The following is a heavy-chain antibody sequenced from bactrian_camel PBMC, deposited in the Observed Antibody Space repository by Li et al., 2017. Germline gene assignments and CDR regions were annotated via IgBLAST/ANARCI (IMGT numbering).Heavy chain of an antibody. CDR3: SVATTSGTFNY. CDR2: ISSRGST. V-gene: IGHV3S55*01. J-gene: IGHJ4*01. CDR1: GRTSDGRD. D-gene: IGHD5*01. Sequence: HVQLVESGGGSVQAGETLRLSCTHSGRTSDGRDIAWYRQTTGNECDLVSTISSRGSTFYADSVKDRFATSRDNAKNTVYLQMNSLKPEDTALYYCSVATTSGTFNYWGQGTQVTVS.